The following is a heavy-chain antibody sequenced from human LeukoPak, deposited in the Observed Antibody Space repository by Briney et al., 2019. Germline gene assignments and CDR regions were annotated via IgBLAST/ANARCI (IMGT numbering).Heavy chain of an antibody. CDR2: ISGSGGST. D-gene: IGHD3-22*01. V-gene: IGHV3-23*01. Sequence: GGSLRLSCAASGFTFSSYAMSWVRQAPGKGLEWVSAISGSGGSTYYADSVKGRFTISRDNSKNTLYLQMNSLGAEDTAVYYCAKVGYYDSSGYFRPFDYWGQGTLVTVSS. J-gene: IGHJ4*02. CDR1: GFTFSSYA. CDR3: AKVGYYDSSGYFRPFDY.